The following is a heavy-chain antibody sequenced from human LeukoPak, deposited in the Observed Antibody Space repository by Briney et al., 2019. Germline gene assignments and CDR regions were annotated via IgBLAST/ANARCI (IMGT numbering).Heavy chain of an antibody. CDR2: ISCDGSNK. CDR1: GFTFSSYG. CDR3: TKVLRVTHYYYYYGMDV. V-gene: IGHV3-30*18. Sequence: GRSLRLSCAASGFTFSSYGMHWVRQAPGKGLEWVAVISCDGSNKYYADSVKGRFTISRDNSKNTLYLQMNSLRAEDTAVYYCTKVLRVTHYYYYYGMDVWGQGTTVTVSS. D-gene: IGHD5-18*01. J-gene: IGHJ6*02.